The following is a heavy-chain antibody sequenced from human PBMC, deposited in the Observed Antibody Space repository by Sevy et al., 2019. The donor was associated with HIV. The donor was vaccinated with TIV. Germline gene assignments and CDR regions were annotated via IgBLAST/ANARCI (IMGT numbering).Heavy chain of an antibody. Sequence: GGSLRLSCAASGFTFSKYSMSWVRQPPGKGLEWVSTLSFGCGEINYADSVKGRFTISRDNSKSSVYLQMYNLRPEDTAVDYCAREECTKPQDDWGQGTLVTVSS. J-gene: IGHJ4*02. V-gene: IGHV3-23*01. CDR3: AREECTKPQDD. CDR2: LSFGCGEI. CDR1: GFTFSKYS. D-gene: IGHD2-8*01.